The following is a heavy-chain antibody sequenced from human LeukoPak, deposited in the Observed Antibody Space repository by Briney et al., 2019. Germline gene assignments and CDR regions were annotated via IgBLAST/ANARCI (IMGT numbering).Heavy chain of an antibody. J-gene: IGHJ4*02. CDR1: GYTLTELS. CDR3: ATTEGDSSGYPYFDY. Sequence: ASVTVSCTVSGYTLTELSMHWVRQAPGKGLEWMGGFDPEDGETIYAQKFQGRVTMTEDTSTDTAYMELSSLRSEDTAVYYCATTEGDSSGYPYFDYWGQGTLVTVSS. V-gene: IGHV1-24*01. CDR2: FDPEDGET. D-gene: IGHD3-22*01.